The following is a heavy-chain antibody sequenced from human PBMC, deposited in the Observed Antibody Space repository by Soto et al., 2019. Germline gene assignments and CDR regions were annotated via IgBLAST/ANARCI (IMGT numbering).Heavy chain of an antibody. Sequence: QVQLVQSGAEVKKPGSSVKVSCKASGGTFSSYAISWVRQASGQGLAWMGGIIPIFDTTNYAQKFQGRVTITADESTSTAYMELSSLRSEDTAVYYCSRDGATEYYYGMDVWGQGTTVTVSS. CDR2: IIPIFDTT. CDR1: GGTFSSYA. J-gene: IGHJ6*02. D-gene: IGHD1-26*01. V-gene: IGHV1-69*01. CDR3: SRDGATEYYYGMDV.